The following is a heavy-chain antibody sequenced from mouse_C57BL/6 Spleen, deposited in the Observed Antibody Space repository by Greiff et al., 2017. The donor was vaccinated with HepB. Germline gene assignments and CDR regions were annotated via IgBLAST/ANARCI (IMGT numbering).Heavy chain of an antibody. V-gene: IGHV5-17*01. D-gene: IGHD2-5*01. Sequence: EVHLVESGGGLVKPGGSLKLSCAASGFTFSDYGMHWVRQAPEKGLEWVAYISSGSSTIYYADTVKGRFTISRDNAKNTLFLQMTSLRSEDTAMYYCARNSNYRYWYFDVWGTGTTVTVSS. J-gene: IGHJ1*03. CDR3: ARNSNYRYWYFDV. CDR1: GFTFSDYG. CDR2: ISSGSSTI.